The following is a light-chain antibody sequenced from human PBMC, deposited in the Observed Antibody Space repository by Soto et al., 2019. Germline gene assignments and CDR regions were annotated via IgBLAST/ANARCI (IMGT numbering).Light chain of an antibody. J-gene: IGKJ1*01. CDR1: QSIRTY. CDR3: QQSYTTPRT. Sequence: DIQMTQSPSTLSASVGDRVTITCRASQSIRTYLNWYQHKPGKAPQLLIYSASSLHSGVPSRFSGSESGTDFTLTITSLQPEDFATYYCQQSYTTPRTFGQGTKVESK. V-gene: IGKV1-39*01. CDR2: SAS.